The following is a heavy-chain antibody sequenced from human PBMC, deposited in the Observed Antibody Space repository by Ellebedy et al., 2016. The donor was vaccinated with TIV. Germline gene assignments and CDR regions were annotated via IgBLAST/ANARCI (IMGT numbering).Heavy chain of an antibody. CDR2: ISSSSSTI. J-gene: IGHJ4*02. CDR3: ARGPPDYFDY. Sequence: GESLKISXAASGFTFSSYSMNWVRQAPGKGLEWVSYISSSSSTIYYADSVKGRFTISRDNAKNSLYLQMNSLRAEDTAVYYCARGPPDYFDYWGQGTLVTVSS. CDR1: GFTFSSYS. V-gene: IGHV3-48*04.